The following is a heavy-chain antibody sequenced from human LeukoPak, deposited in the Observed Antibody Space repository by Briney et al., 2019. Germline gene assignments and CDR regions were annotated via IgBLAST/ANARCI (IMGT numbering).Heavy chain of an antibody. CDR2: ISSNGGST. CDR3: AIDGDYGDYGDY. CDR1: GFTFSSYA. J-gene: IGHJ4*02. Sequence: GGSLRLSCAASGFTFSSYAMHWVRQAPGKGLEYVSAISSNGGSTYYANSVKGRFTISRDNSKNTLYLQMGSLRAEDMAVYYCAIDGDYGDYGDYWGQGTLVTVSS. D-gene: IGHD4-17*01. V-gene: IGHV3-64*01.